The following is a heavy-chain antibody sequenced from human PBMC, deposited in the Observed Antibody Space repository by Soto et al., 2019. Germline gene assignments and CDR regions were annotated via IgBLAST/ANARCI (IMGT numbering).Heavy chain of an antibody. V-gene: IGHV3-33*01. Sequence: QVQLVESGGGVVQPGRSLRLSCAASGFTFSSYGMHWVRQAPGKGLEWVAVIRYDGSNKYYADSVNGRFTISRDNSKNTLYLQMNSLRAEDTAVYYCARSLGTPSGSATFDYWGQGTLVTVSS. CDR2: IRYDGSNK. J-gene: IGHJ4*02. CDR3: ARSLGTPSGSATFDY. CDR1: GFTFSSYG. D-gene: IGHD2-15*01.